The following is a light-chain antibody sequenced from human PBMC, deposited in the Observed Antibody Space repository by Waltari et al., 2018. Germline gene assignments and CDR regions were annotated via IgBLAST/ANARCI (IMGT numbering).Light chain of an antibody. CDR3: SSYTSTNTWV. Sequence: QPHPDKAPIRWNRAVSKLPSGVSNRFSGSKSGNTASLTISGLQAEDEADYYCSSYTSTNTWVFGGGTKLTVL. J-gene: IGLJ3*02. V-gene: IGLV2-14*04. CDR2: AVS.